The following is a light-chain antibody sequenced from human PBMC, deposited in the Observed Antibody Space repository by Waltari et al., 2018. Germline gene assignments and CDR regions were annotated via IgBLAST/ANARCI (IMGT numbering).Light chain of an antibody. CDR1: QLISTW. Sequence: IQMTQSPSPLSASVGDRVNITCPASQLISTWLAWYQQKPGKAPKLLIYKASSLESGVPSRFSGSGSVTEFTLTISSLQPDDFATYYCQQYSSYSRTFGQGTKVEIK. J-gene: IGKJ1*01. V-gene: IGKV1-5*03. CDR3: QQYSSYSRT. CDR2: KAS.